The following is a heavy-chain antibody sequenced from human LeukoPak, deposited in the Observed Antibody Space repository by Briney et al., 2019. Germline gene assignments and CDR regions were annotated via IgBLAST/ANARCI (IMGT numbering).Heavy chain of an antibody. Sequence: SVKVSCKASGYTFSGYYMHWVRQAPGQGLEWMGGIIPMFGTANYAQKFQGRVTTTADKSTSTAYMELSSLRSEDTAVYYCARDPPGRPYSSSSYGWGQGTLVTVSS. V-gene: IGHV1-69*06. D-gene: IGHD6-6*01. CDR1: GYTFSGYY. J-gene: IGHJ4*02. CDR3: ARDPPGRPYSSSSYG. CDR2: IIPMFGTA.